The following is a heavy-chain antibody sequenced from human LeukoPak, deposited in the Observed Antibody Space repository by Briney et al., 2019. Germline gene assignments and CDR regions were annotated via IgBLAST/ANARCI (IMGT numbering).Heavy chain of an antibody. V-gene: IGHV1-8*02. D-gene: IGHD3-16*01. J-gene: IGHJ5*02. CDR1: GYTFTNYG. Sequence: ASVKVSCKTSGYTFTNYGLNWVRQAPGQGLEWMGWMNPNSGNTGYAQKLQGRVTMTRNTSISTAYMELSSLRSEDTAVYYCARDQYYDSKGWFDPWGQGTLVTVYS. CDR2: MNPNSGNT. CDR3: ARDQYYDSKGWFDP.